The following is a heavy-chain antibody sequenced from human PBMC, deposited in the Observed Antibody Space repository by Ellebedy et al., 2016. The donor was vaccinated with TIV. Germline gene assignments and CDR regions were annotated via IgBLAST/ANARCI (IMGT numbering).Heavy chain of an antibody. J-gene: IGHJ4*02. CDR1: GGSVSSGSYY. D-gene: IGHD3-22*01. V-gene: IGHV4-61*01. CDR3: ARATSLGITMIVVRGFDY. Sequence: SETLSLTXTVSGGSVSSGSYYWSWIRQPPGKGLEWIGYIYYSGSTNYNPSLKSRVTISVDTSKNQFSLELSSVTAADTAVYYCARATSLGITMIVVRGFDYWGQGTLVTVSS. CDR2: IYYSGST.